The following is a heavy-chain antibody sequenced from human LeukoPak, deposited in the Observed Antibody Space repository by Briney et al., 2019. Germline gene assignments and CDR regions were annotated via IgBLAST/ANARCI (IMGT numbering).Heavy chain of an antibody. CDR2: IGIDSGNT. V-gene: IGHV3-48*01. CDR1: GFPFIEYS. J-gene: IGHJ4*02. D-gene: IGHD1-1*01. CDR3: ARDHNYAFDN. Sequence: GGSLRLSCTASGFPFIEYSMNWVRQVPGKGLEWISYIGIDSGNTKYADSVRGRFTISADKAKNSLYLQMNSLRVEDTAVYYCARDHNYAFDNWGQGTMVTVSS.